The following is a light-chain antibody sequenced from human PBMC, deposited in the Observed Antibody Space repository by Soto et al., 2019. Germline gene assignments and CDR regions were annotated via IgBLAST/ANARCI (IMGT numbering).Light chain of an antibody. V-gene: IGKV3-11*01. J-gene: IGKJ4*01. CDR1: QSVGTY. CDR2: DSS. Sequence: EIVLTQSPATLSLSPGERATLSCRASQSVGTYFAWYQQKPGQAPRLLIYDSSNRATGIPARFSGXXXGTXFTLTISSLEPEDFAVYYCQQRSDWPSTFGGGTKVEIK. CDR3: QQRSDWPST.